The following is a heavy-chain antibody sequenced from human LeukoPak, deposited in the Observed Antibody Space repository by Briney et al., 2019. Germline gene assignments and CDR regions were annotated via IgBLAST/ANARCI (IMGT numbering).Heavy chain of an antibody. CDR1: GCSISSYY. D-gene: IGHD3-10*01. CDR2: IYYSGST. J-gene: IGHJ4*02. V-gene: IGHV4-59*01. CDR3: ARGNYGIYYFDY. Sequence: SETLSLTCTVSGCSISSYYWSWIRQPPGKGLEWIGYIYYSGSTNYNPSLKSRVTISVDTSKNQFSLRLSSVTAADTAVYYCARGNYGIYYFDYWGQGTLVTVSS.